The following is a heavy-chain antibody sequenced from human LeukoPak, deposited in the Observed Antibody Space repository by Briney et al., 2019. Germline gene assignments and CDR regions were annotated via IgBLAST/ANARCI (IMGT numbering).Heavy chain of an antibody. V-gene: IGHV3-30*03. CDR3: ARASGVGYDSSGYLDY. CDR2: ISYDGSNK. Sequence: PGGSLRLSCAASGFAFSSYGMHWVRQAPGKGLEWVAVISYDGSNKYYADSVKGRFTISRDNSKNTLYLQMNSLRAEDTAVYYCARASGVGYDSSGYLDYWGQGTLVTVSS. CDR1: GFAFSSYG. J-gene: IGHJ4*02. D-gene: IGHD3-22*01.